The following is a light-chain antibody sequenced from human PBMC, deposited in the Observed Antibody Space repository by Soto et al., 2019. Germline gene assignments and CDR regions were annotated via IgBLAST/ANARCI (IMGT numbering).Light chain of an antibody. CDR3: QQYNNWLST. CDR1: QSVSSN. Sequence: TQSPATLSVSPGERATLSCRASQSVSSNLAWYQQKPGQAPRLLIYGASTRATGIPARFSGSGSGTEFTLTISSLQSEDFAVYYCQQYNNWLSTFGGGTKVEIK. CDR2: GAS. V-gene: IGKV3-15*01. J-gene: IGKJ4*01.